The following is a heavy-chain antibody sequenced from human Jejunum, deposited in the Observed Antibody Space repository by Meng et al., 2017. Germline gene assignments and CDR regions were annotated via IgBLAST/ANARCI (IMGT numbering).Heavy chain of an antibody. J-gene: IGHJ4*02. CDR1: GGTLRRFA. CDR3: ARGGVSYQLETRLAY. D-gene: IGHD1-1*01. V-gene: IGHV1-69*01. CDR2: IIPYIGRA. Sequence: VQLVQSGAEVKKPGSWGKVSCRASGGTLRRFAISWVRQAPGKGLEWMGGIIPYIGRANYAQNFRGRLTITADESTSTAYLEVSSLRSEDTAVYFCARGGVSYQLETRLAYWGQGTLVTVSS.